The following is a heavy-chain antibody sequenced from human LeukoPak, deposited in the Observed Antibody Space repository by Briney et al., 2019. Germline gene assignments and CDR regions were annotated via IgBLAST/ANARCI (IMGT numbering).Heavy chain of an antibody. D-gene: IGHD2-15*01. CDR2: IYSGGSP. CDR1: GFTVSSNY. V-gene: IGHV3-66*01. J-gene: IGHJ5*02. CDR3: ARANGILWGNWFDP. Sequence: GGSLRLSCAASGFTVSSNYMSWVRQAPGKGLEWVSVIYSGGSPYYADSVKGRFTISRDNSKNTLYLQMNSLRAEDTAVYYCARANGILWGNWFDPWGQGTLVTVSS.